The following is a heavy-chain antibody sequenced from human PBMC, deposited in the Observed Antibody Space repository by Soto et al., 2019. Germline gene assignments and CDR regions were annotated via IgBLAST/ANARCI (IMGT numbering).Heavy chain of an antibody. CDR2: IYYSGST. D-gene: IGHD6-13*01. V-gene: IGHV4-31*03. J-gene: IGHJ4*02. CDR3: ARGGIAAAAPPDY. Sequence: QVQLQESGPGLVKPSQTLSLTCTVSGGSISSGGYYWSWIRQHPGKGLEWIGYIYYSGSTYYNPSRKCRVTISVDTSKNQFSLKLSSVTAADTAVYYCARGGIAAAAPPDYWGQGTLVTVSS. CDR1: GGSISSGGYY.